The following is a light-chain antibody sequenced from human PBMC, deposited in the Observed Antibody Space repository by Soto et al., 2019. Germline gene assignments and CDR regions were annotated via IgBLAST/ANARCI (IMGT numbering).Light chain of an antibody. CDR3: SSYAGSDFVV. CDR1: SSDVGSYNV. J-gene: IGLJ2*01. V-gene: IGLV2-23*02. Sequence: QSALTQSASVSGSPGQTITISCTGTSSDVGSYNVVSWYQNHPGKAPKLIIYEVTERPSRVSNRFSGSKSGNTAYLTISGLEAEDEADYYCSSYAGSDFVVFGGGTKLTVL. CDR2: EVT.